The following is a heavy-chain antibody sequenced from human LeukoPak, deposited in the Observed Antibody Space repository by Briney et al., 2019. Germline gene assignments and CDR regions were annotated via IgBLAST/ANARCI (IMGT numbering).Heavy chain of an antibody. CDR2: ISAYNGNT. Sequence: ASVKVSCKASGYTFTSYGISWVRQAPGQGLEWMGWISAYNGNTNYAQKLQGRVTMTTDKSTSTAYMELSSLRSEDTAVYYCARVTMVRGVISNRYYYYGMDVWGQGTTVTVSS. J-gene: IGHJ6*02. CDR3: ARVTMVRGVISNRYYYYGMDV. CDR1: GYTFTSYG. V-gene: IGHV1-18*01. D-gene: IGHD3-10*01.